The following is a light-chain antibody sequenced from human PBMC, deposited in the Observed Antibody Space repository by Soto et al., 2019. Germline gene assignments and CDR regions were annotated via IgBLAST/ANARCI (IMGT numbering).Light chain of an antibody. J-gene: IGKJ1*01. CDR1: QSVSSSY. V-gene: IGKV3-20*01. CDR3: QQYVTSPWA. CDR2: GAS. Sequence: EKLMSQSPATLSVSPGERVTLYCRASQSVSSSYLAWYQQKPGQAPRLLIYGASSRATGIPDRFSGSGSGTDFTLTISRLEPEDFAVYYCQQYVTSPWAFGQGTKVDIK.